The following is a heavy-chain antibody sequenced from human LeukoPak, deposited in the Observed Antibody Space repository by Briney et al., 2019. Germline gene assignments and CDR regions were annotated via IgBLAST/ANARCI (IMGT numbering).Heavy chain of an antibody. D-gene: IGHD4/OR15-4a*01. J-gene: IGHJ4*02. CDR2: IRHDGSNK. CDR3: ARGVTMGGFDY. V-gene: IGHV3-30*02. Sequence: PSETLSLTCAVYGGSFSGYYWSWIRQPPGKGLEWVAFIRHDGSNKYYADSVKGRFTISRDNAKNSLYLQMNSLRAEDTAMYYCARGVTMGGFDYWGQGTLVTVSS. CDR1: GGSFSGYY.